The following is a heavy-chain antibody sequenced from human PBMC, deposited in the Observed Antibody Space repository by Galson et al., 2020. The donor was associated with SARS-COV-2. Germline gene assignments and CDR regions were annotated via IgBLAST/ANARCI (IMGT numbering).Heavy chain of an antibody. CDR3: ATNWAYCGGDCYFPNNWFDP. CDR2: FDPEDGET. Sequence: ASVKVSCKVSGYTLNELSMHWVRQAPGKGLEWMGGFDPEDGETIYAQKFQGRVTMTEDTSTDTAYMELSSLRSEDTAVYYCATNWAYCGGDCYFPNNWFDPWGQGTLVTVSS. J-gene: IGHJ5*02. D-gene: IGHD2-21*02. V-gene: IGHV1-24*01. CDR1: GYTLNELS.